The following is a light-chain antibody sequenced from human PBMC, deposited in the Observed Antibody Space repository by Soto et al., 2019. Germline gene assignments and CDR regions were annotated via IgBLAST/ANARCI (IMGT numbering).Light chain of an antibody. J-gene: IGKJ3*01. CDR1: QSVSSK. Sequence: EIVMTQSPATLSVSPGDTVTLSCRASQSVSSKLAWFQQKPGQPPRLLFYGASTRATGIPARLSGSGSGTDFTLTISSLQPEDFATYYCQQLNSYPFTFGPGTKVDIK. V-gene: IGKV3-15*01. CDR2: GAS. CDR3: QQLNSYPFT.